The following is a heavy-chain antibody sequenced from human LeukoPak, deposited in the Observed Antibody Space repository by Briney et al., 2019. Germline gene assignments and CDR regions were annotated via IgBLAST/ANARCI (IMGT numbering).Heavy chain of an antibody. CDR3: ARVPLYSSSWNLGY. Sequence: GGSLRLSCAASGFTFSSYWMHWVRQAPGKGLGWVSRINSDGSSTSYADSVKGRFTISRDNAKNTLYLQMNSLRAEDTAVYYCARVPLYSSSWNLGYWGQGTLVTVSS. J-gene: IGHJ4*02. D-gene: IGHD6-13*01. CDR2: INSDGSST. CDR1: GFTFSSYW. V-gene: IGHV3-74*01.